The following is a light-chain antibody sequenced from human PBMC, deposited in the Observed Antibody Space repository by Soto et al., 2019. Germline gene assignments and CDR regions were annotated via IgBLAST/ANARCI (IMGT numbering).Light chain of an antibody. J-gene: IGKJ2*01. Sequence: DIQMTQSPSSLSASVGDRVTITCRASQSISSYLTWCQQKPGKAPQLLIYAASSLQSGVPSRFSGSGAGTDFTLTISSLQPEEFATYYCQQSYSTPYTFDQGTNMEIK. CDR2: AAS. CDR1: QSISSY. CDR3: QQSYSTPYT. V-gene: IGKV1-39*01.